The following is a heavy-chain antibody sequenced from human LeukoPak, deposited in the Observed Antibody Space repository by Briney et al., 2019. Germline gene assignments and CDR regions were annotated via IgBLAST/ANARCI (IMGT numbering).Heavy chain of an antibody. CDR2: IIPIFGTA. D-gene: IGHD3-22*01. CDR1: GGTFSSYA. Sequence: SVKVSCKASGGTFSSYAISWVRQAPVQGLEWMGGIIPIFGTANYAQKFQGRVTITADESTSTAYMELSSLRSEDTAVYYCASQAVDSSGYYSDSLGDYWGQGTLVTVSS. J-gene: IGHJ4*02. CDR3: ASQAVDSSGYYSDSLGDY. V-gene: IGHV1-69*13.